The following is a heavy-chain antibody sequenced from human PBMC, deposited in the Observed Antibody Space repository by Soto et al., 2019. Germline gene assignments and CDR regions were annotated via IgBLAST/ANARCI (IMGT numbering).Heavy chain of an antibody. J-gene: IGHJ5*02. D-gene: IGHD5-12*01. CDR1: GGTFSSYA. Sequence: QVQLVQSGAEVKKPGSSVKVSCKASGGTFSSYAISWVRQAPGQGLEWMGGIIPIFGTANYALKFQGRVTITAEESTSTAYMELSSLRSEDTAVYYCAREGDGYTNKNFNWFDPWGQGTLVTVSS. CDR2: IIPIFGTA. CDR3: AREGDGYTNKNFNWFDP. V-gene: IGHV1-69*12.